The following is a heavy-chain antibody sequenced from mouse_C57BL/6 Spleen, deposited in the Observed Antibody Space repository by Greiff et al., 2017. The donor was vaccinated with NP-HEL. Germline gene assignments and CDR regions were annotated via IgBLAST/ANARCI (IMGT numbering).Heavy chain of an antibody. CDR2: IDPSDSET. V-gene: IGHV1-52*01. CDR3: ARLGTKGEDY. CDR1: GYTFTSYW. J-gene: IGHJ2*01. D-gene: IGHD2-14*01. Sequence: VQLQESGAELVRPGSSVKLSCKASGYTFTSYWMHWVKQRPIQGLEWIGNIDPSDSETHYNQKFKDKATLTVDKSSSTAYMQLSSLTSEDSAVYYCARLGTKGEDYWGQGTTLTVSS.